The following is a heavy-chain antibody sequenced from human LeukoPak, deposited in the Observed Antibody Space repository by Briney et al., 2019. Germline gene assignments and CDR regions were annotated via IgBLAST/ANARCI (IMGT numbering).Heavy chain of an antibody. D-gene: IGHD3-16*01. CDR1: GPSSDISC. Sequence: GGSLRLSCAASGPSSDISCTTCVPDAPRRGPERVVRVKRQGDGATVDHAPAVNVRFTISILDFADRLNLFLQMNSLKTEDTAVYYCATTLSLGIFDFWGQGALVAVSS. CDR3: ATTLSLGIFDF. CDR2: VKRQGDGATV. V-gene: IGHV3-15*01. J-gene: IGHJ4*02.